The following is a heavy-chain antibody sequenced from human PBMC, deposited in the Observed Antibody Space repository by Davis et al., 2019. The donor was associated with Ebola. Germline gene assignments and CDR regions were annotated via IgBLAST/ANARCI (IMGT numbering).Heavy chain of an antibody. J-gene: IGHJ5*01. D-gene: IGHD3-3*01. CDR2: VDPKGGKT. V-gene: IGHV1-69-2*01. CDR1: GYTFSDYY. CDR3: AKEWHWNGLNWFDS. Sequence: AASVKVSCKASGYTFSDYYIHWVQGAPGKGLEWVGLVDPKGGKTVYAEKFQDRVTMTADKFTDTVYMDLSSLRAEDTAVYYCAKEWHWNGLNWFDSWGQGTLVTVSS.